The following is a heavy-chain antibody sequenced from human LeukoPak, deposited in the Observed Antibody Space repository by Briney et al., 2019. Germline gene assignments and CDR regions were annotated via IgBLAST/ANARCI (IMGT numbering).Heavy chain of an antibody. D-gene: IGHD3-3*01. CDR2: ISAYNGNT. V-gene: IGHV1-18*01. Sequence: ASVKVSCKASGGTFSSYAISWVRQAPGQGLEWMGWISAYNGNTNYAQKLQGRVTMTTDTSTSTAYMELRSLRSDDTAVYYCARDLERFLYRSYYFDYWGQGTLVTVSS. CDR3: ARDLERFLYRSYYFDY. J-gene: IGHJ4*02. CDR1: GGTFSSYA.